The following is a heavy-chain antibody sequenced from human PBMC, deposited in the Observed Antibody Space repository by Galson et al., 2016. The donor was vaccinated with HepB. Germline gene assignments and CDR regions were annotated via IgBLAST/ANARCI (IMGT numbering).Heavy chain of an antibody. J-gene: IGHJ4*02. D-gene: IGHD1-20*01. CDR2: IKSKSSGGTA. CDR1: GFNFNDAW. CDR3: TTGVTGGEAS. V-gene: IGHV3-15*01. Sequence: SLRLSCATSGFNFNDAWLSWVRQGPGKGLEWVGRIKSKSSGGTADYGAPVKGRFIISRDDSKKTLYLQMNSLETEDTGTYYCTTGVTGGEASWGQGTPVTVSS.